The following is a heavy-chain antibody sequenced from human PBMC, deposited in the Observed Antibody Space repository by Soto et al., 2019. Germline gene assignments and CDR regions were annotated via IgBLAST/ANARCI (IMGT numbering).Heavy chain of an antibody. CDR3: ARVEYSRDAFDI. V-gene: IGHV3-21*01. Sequence: GGSLRLSCAAPGFTFSSYSMNWVRQAPGKGLEWVSSISSSSSYIYYADSVKGRFTISRDNAKNSLYLQMNSLRAEDTAVYYCARVEYSRDAFDIWGQGTMVTVSS. J-gene: IGHJ3*02. CDR1: GFTFSSYS. D-gene: IGHD6-6*01. CDR2: ISSSSSYI.